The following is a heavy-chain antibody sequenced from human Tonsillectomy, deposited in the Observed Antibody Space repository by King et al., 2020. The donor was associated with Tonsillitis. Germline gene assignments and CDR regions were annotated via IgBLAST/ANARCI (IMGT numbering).Heavy chain of an antibody. V-gene: IGHV3-7*01. Sequence: VQLVESGGGLVQPGGSLTLSCAASGFTFSNFWMSWVRQAPGKGLEWVANIKEDGSEKYYMDSVKGRFTISRDTAKKSLFLQMNSLRVEDTAVYYCTKGGRNAYGNGGQGILVTVSS. CDR3: TKGGRNAYGN. CDR2: IKEDGSEK. J-gene: IGHJ4*02. D-gene: IGHD3-10*01. CDR1: GFTFSNFW.